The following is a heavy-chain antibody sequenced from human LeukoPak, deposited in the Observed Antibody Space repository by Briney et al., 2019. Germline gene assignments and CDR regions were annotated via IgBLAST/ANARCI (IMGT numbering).Heavy chain of an antibody. CDR2: IYYSGST. Sequence: SETLSLTCTVSGGSISSYYWSWIRQPPGKGLEWIGYIYYSGSTNYNPSLKSRATISVDTSKNQFSLKLSSVTAADTAVYYCARSLAYCGGDCYYDAFDIWGQGTMVTVSS. D-gene: IGHD2-21*02. J-gene: IGHJ3*02. CDR1: GGSISSYY. V-gene: IGHV4-59*01. CDR3: ARSLAYCGGDCYYDAFDI.